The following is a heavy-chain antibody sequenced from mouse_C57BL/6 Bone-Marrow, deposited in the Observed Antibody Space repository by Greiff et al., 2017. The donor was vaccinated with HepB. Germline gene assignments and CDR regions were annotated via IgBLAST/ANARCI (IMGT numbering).Heavy chain of an antibody. J-gene: IGHJ3*01. CDR3: ARIYYDYDSAWFAY. CDR2: INSDGGST. V-gene: IGHV5-2*01. CDR1: EYEFPSHD. D-gene: IGHD2-4*01. Sequence: EVKLVESGGGLVQPGESLKLSCESNEYEFPSHDMSWVRKTPEKRLELVAAINSDGGSTSYPDTMERRFIIARDNTKKNLYLQMSSLRSEYTALYYCARIYYDYDSAWFAYWGQGTLVTVSA.